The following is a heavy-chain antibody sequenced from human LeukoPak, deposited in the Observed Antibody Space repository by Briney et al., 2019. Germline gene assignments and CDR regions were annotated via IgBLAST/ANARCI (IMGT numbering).Heavy chain of an antibody. V-gene: IGHV3-20*04. D-gene: IGHD3-9*01. CDR3: ARGFWYYDILTGYYTRTSFYYFDY. Sequence: PGGSLRLSCAASGFTFDDYGMSWVRQAPGKGLEWGSGINWNGGSTGYADSVKGRFTISRDNAKNSLYLQMNSLRAEDTALYYCARGFWYYDILTGYYTRTSFYYFDYWGQGTLVTVSS. J-gene: IGHJ4*02. CDR1: GFTFDDYG. CDR2: INWNGGST.